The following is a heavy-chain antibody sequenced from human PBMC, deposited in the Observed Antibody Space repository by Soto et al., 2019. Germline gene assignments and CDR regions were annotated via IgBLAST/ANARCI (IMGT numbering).Heavy chain of an antibody. D-gene: IGHD5-12*01. CDR3: ATQYRRDGYNYDGYYYGMDV. Sequence: QVQLVQSGAEVKKPGSSVTVSCKASGGTFSSYTISWLRQAPGQGLEWMGRIIPILGIANYAQKFQGRVTITADKSTSTAYMELSSLRSEDTAVYYCATQYRRDGYNYDGYYYGMDVWGQGTTVTVSS. V-gene: IGHV1-69*02. CDR1: GGTFSSYT. J-gene: IGHJ6*02. CDR2: IIPILGIA.